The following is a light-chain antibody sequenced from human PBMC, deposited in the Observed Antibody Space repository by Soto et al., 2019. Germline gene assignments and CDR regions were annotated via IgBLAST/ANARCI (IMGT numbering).Light chain of an antibody. CDR2: EVT. CDR1: SRDIGNYNY. V-gene: IGLV2-14*01. J-gene: IGLJ1*01. CDR3: ASYRSAKTRVV. Sequence: QSALAQPASVSGSPGQSITISCTGTSRDIGNYNYVSWYQHHPGKAPKLMIYEVTSRPSGVSDRFSGSKSGMTASLTISGLQPEDEADYFFASYRSAKTRVVFGTGTKVTVL.